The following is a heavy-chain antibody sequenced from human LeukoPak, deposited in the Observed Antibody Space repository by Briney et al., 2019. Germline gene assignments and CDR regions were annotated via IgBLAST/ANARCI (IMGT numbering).Heavy chain of an antibody. CDR1: GGSISSGGYY. J-gene: IGHJ6*02. CDR2: IYYSGST. Sequence: NTSETLSLTCTVSGGSISSGGYYWSWIRQYPGKGLEWIGYIYYSGSTYYNPSLKSRVTISVDTSKNQFSLKLSSVTAADTAVYYCARTCSSPSCYYGMDVWGQGTTVTVSS. D-gene: IGHD2-2*01. V-gene: IGHV4-31*03. CDR3: ARTCSSPSCYYGMDV.